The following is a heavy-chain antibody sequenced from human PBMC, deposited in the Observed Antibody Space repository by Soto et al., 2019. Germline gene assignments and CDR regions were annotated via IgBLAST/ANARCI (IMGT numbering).Heavy chain of an antibody. CDR2: ISGSGGST. D-gene: IGHD6-19*01. V-gene: IGHV3-23*01. CDR1: GFTFSSYA. Sequence: GGSLRLSCAASGFTFSSYAMSWVRQAPGKGLEWVSAISGSGGSTYYADSVKGRFTISRDNSKNTLYLQMNSLRAEDTAVYYCAIPSLYSSGYYWGQGTLVTVSS. J-gene: IGHJ4*02. CDR3: AIPSLYSSGYY.